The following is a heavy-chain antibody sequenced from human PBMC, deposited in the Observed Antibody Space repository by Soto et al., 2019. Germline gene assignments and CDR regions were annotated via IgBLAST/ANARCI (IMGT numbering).Heavy chain of an antibody. Sequence: QVQLQESGPGLVKPSETLSLTCTVSGGSMNSYYWSWIRQPPGKGLEWLGYVYSSGTSKYNVSLESRMTVSVAKARNQFSLSLNSVPAADTAVYFCARYSLPMKSYDSSPGWFGAWGQGTLVAVSS. D-gene: IGHD2-15*01. CDR1: GGSMNSYY. CDR2: VYSSGTS. V-gene: IGHV4-59*01. CDR3: ARYSLPMKSYDSSPGWFGA. J-gene: IGHJ5*02.